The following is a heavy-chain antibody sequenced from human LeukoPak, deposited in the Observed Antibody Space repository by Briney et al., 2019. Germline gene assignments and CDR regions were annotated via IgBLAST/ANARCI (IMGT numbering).Heavy chain of an antibody. D-gene: IGHD1-26*01. V-gene: IGHV3-21*01. Sequence: PGGSLRLSCAASGFTFSSYSMNWVRQAPGKGLEWVSSISSSSSYIYYADSVKGRFTISRDNSKNTLYLQMNSLRAEDTAVYYCAKGSGNYLTYYFDYWGQGTLVTVSS. CDR2: ISSSSSYI. CDR1: GFTFSSYS. CDR3: AKGSGNYLTYYFDY. J-gene: IGHJ4*02.